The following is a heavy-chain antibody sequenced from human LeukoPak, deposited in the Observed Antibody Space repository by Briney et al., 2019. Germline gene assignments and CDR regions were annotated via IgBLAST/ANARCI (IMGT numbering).Heavy chain of an antibody. D-gene: IGHD2/OR15-2a*01. CDR3: ARDHTTKVLAD. CDR2: INPSGGST. CDR1: GYTLTELS. J-gene: IGHJ4*02. Sequence: AASVKVSCKVSGYTLTELSMHWVRQAPGKGLEWMGIINPSGGSTSYAQKFQGRVTMTRDTSTSTVYMELSSLRSEDTAVYYCARDHTTKVLADWGQGTLVTVSS. V-gene: IGHV1-46*01.